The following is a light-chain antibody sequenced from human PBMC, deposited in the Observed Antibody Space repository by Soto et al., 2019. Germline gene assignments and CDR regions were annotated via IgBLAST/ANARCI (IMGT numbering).Light chain of an antibody. Sequence: QSVLTQPSSVSGAPGQTVTISCTGSSSNIGAEDDVHWYQQLPGGAPKLLIYESSDRLSGVPDRFSGSKSGASASLAITGFQAEDEANYYCQSYDSSLSVVVFGGGTKLTVL. CDR3: QSYDSSLSVVV. CDR2: ESS. V-gene: IGLV1-40*01. J-gene: IGLJ2*01. CDR1: SSNIGAEDD.